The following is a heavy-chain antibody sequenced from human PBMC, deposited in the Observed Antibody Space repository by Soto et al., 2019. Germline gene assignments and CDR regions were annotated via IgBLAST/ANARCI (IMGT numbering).Heavy chain of an antibody. Sequence: GASVKVSCKASGYTFTNYGVTWVRQAPGQGFQWMGWVSTYNAKTYSAQEVQGRVTMTTDTSTSTAYMELRSLKSDDTAVYYCARAQYESNTDFESWGQGTPVTVSS. D-gene: IGHD3-22*01. J-gene: IGHJ4*02. V-gene: IGHV1-18*01. CDR3: ARAQYESNTDFES. CDR1: GYTFTNYG. CDR2: VSTYNAKT.